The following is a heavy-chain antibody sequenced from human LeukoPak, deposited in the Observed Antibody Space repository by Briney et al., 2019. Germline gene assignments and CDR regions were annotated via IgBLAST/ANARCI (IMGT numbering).Heavy chain of an antibody. V-gene: IGHV1-2*02. CDR2: INPNSGGT. J-gene: IGHJ4*02. Sequence: ASVKVSCKASVYTFTGYYIHWVRQAPGQGLEWMGWINPNSGGTNYGQNFQGRVIMTRDTSISTAYMELSSLRSDDTAVYYCARGDGSYLLWGQGTLVTVSS. D-gene: IGHD1-26*01. CDR3: ARGDGSYLL. CDR1: VYTFTGYY.